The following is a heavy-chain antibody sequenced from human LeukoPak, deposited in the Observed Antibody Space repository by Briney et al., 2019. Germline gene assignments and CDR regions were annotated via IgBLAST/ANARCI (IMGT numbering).Heavy chain of an antibody. CDR2: IGAYNGNT. J-gene: IGHJ5*02. D-gene: IGHD3-10*01. V-gene: IGHV1-18*01. Sequence: ASVKVSCKASGYTFTSYGISWVRQAPGQGLEWMGWIGAYNGNTNYAQKLQGRVTMTTDTSTSTAYMELRSLRSDDTAVYYRARDAYYYGSGNPGWFDPWGQGTLVTVSS. CDR1: GYTFTSYG. CDR3: ARDAYYYGSGNPGWFDP.